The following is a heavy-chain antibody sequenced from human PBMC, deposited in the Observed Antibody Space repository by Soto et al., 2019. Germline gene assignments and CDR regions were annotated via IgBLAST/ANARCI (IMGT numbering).Heavy chain of an antibody. CDR3: ARAGDIVVVPAAMVPYYYGMDV. Sequence: QVQLVQSGAEVKKPGASVKVSCKASGYTFTSYPMHWVRQAPGQGLEWMGWINAGNGDTKYSQKFQGRVTITRDTSAITAYMELSSLRSEDTAVYYCARAGDIVVVPAAMVPYYYGMDVWGQGTTVTVSS. CDR1: GYTFTSYP. D-gene: IGHD2-2*01. V-gene: IGHV1-3*01. CDR2: INAGNGDT. J-gene: IGHJ6*02.